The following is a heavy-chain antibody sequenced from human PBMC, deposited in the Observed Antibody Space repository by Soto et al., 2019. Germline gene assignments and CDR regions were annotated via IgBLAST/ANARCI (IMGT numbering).Heavy chain of an antibody. D-gene: IGHD2-2*01. V-gene: IGHV4-59*01. J-gene: IGHJ4*02. CDR1: GGSISNYY. Sequence: QVQLQESGPRLVKPSETLSLTCIVSGGSISNYYWSWIRQPPGKGQEWIGYIYYSGSTNYNPSLQSRATIAVDTSKNQFSLKLSSVTAADTAVYYCASAVLPATAPFDYWGQGTLVTVSS. CDR3: ASAVLPATAPFDY. CDR2: IYYSGST.